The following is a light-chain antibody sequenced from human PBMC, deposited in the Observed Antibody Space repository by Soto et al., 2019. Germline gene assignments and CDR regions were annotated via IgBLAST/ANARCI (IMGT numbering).Light chain of an antibody. CDR2: DDS. CDR3: QVWDSSSDHVV. V-gene: IGLV3-21*02. J-gene: IGLJ2*01. CDR1: NFGRKS. Sequence: SYELTQPPSVSVAPGQTARITCGGTNFGRKSVHWYQQKPGQAPVLVVYDDSDRPSGIPERFSGSNSGNTATLTISRVEAGDEADYYCQVWDSSSDHVVFGGGTKLTVL.